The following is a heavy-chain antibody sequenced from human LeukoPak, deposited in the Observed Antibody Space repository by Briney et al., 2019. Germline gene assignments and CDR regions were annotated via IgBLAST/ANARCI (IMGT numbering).Heavy chain of an antibody. J-gene: IGHJ4*02. CDR2: INEDGSEK. Sequence: GGSLRLSCAASGFTFTNYFMTWVRQAPGRGLEWVANINEDGSEKNYVGSVKGRFTISRDNAKNSLYLQMNSLGAEDTAVYYCATYRYCTNGVCYRFDYWGQGTLVTVSS. CDR1: GFTFTNYF. V-gene: IGHV3-7*01. D-gene: IGHD2-8*01. CDR3: ATYRYCTNGVCYRFDY.